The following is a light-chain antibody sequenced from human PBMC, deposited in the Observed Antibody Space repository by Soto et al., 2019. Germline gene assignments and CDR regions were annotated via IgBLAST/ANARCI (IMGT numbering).Light chain of an antibody. CDR1: SSDIGGYNY. J-gene: IGLJ2*01. V-gene: IGLV2-14*01. CDR3: SSQEVSSTLV. Sequence: QSALTQPASVSGSPGQSITISCTGTSSDIGGYNYVSWYQQHPGKAPKLMIYDVSNRPSGVSNRFSGSKSGNTASLTISGVQADDDADYYCSSQEVSSTLVFGGGTKLTVL. CDR2: DVS.